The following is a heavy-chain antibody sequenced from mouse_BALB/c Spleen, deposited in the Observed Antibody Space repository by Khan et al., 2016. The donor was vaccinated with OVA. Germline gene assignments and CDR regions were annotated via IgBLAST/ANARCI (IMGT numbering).Heavy chain of an antibody. CDR1: AYTFTTYW. J-gene: IGHJ2*01. V-gene: IGHV1-7*01. Sequence: QVQLKQSGAELAKPGASVKMSCKASAYTFTTYWMHWVNQRPGQGLDWIGYINPTSGYTDYNEKFKDRATLSADKSSSTAYMQLSSLTSEDSAVYYCTRDRIDYWGQGTTLTVSS. CDR2: INPTSGYT. CDR3: TRDRIDY.